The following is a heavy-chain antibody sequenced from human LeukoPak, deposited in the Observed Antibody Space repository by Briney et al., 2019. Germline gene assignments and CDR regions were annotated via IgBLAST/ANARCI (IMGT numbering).Heavy chain of an antibody. CDR2: ISGSGGST. Sequence: GGSLRLSCAASGFTFSSYAMSWVRQAPGKGLEWVSAISGSGGSTYYADSVKGRFTISRDNSKNTLYLQMNSLRAEDTAVYYCAKGAGVVTPVPDAFDIWGQGTMVTVSS. D-gene: IGHD3-3*01. J-gene: IGHJ3*02. CDR3: AKGAGVVTPVPDAFDI. CDR1: GFTFSSYA. V-gene: IGHV3-23*01.